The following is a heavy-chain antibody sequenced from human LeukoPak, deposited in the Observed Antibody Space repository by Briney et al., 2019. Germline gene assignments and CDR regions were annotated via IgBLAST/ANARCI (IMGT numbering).Heavy chain of an antibody. CDR3: ARDLGVVVMGDY. Sequence: GGYLRLSCAASGFTFSSYEMNWVRQAPGKGLEWVSYISSSGSTIYYADSVKGRFTISRDNAKNSLYLQMNSLRAEDTAVYYCARDLGVVVMGDYWGQGTLVTVSS. CDR1: GFTFSSYE. CDR2: ISSSGSTI. D-gene: IGHD2/OR15-2a*01. J-gene: IGHJ4*02. V-gene: IGHV3-48*03.